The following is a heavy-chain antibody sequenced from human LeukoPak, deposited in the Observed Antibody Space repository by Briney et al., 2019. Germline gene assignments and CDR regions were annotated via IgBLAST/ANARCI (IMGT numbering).Heavy chain of an antibody. CDR2: IYTSGST. J-gene: IGHJ6*03. D-gene: IGHD2-2*01. CDR1: GGSISSYY. CDR3: ARGPPYCSTTNCYYMDV. Sequence: TSETLSLTCTVSGGSISSYYWSWIRQPAGKGLEWIGRIYTSGSTEYNPSLKSRVTMSVDTSKNQFSLKLTSVTAADTAVYYCARGPPYCSTTNCYYMDVWGKGTTVTVSS. V-gene: IGHV4-4*07.